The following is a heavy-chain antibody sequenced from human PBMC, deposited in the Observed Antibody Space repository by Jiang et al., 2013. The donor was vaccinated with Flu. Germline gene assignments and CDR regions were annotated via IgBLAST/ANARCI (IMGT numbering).Heavy chain of an antibody. Sequence: LLKPSETLSLTCAVSGYSIINGHYWGWIRQAPGKGLEWIGTIYHGGSTNYNPSLKSRVTISVDTPKNQFSLKLSSVTAADTAVYYCALGGDFWSGYYAVYWGQGTLVTVSS. CDR2: IYHGGST. CDR3: ALGGDFWSGYYAVY. CDR1: GYSIINGHY. V-gene: IGHV4-38-2*01. D-gene: IGHD3-3*01. J-gene: IGHJ4*02.